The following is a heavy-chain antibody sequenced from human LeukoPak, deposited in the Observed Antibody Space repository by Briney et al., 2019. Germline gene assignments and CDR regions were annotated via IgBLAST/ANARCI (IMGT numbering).Heavy chain of an antibody. CDR3: ARDQSGSLDY. V-gene: IGHV3-7*01. J-gene: IGHJ4*02. CDR2: INQDASTK. Sequence: GGSLRLSCAASGFSISDYWMTWVRQAPGKGLEWVANINQDASTKHYVDSVKGRFTISRDNAKNSLYLQMNSLRADDTAIYYCARDQSGSLDYWGQGTLVTVSA. D-gene: IGHD1-26*01. CDR1: GFSISDYW.